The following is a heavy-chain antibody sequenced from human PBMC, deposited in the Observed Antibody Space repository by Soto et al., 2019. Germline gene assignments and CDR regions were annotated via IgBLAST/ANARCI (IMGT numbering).Heavy chain of an antibody. V-gene: IGHV5-10-1*01. CDR2: IDPSDSYT. Sequence: GESLKISCKGSECSFTSYWISWVRQMPGKGLEWMGRIDPSDSYTNYSPSFQGHVTISADKSISTAYLQWSSLRASDTAMYYCARNAYYDILTGYYYYYGMDVWGQGTTVTVSS. D-gene: IGHD3-9*01. CDR3: ARNAYYDILTGYYYYYGMDV. CDR1: ECSFTSYW. J-gene: IGHJ6*02.